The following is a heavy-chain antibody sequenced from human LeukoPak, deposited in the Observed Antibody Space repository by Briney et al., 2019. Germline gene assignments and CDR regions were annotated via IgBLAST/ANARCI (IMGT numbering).Heavy chain of an antibody. CDR3: ARDHSVVVPEADAFDI. J-gene: IGHJ3*02. D-gene: IGHD2-2*01. Sequence: ASVKVSCKASGYTFTSYGISWVRQAPGQGLEWMGWISAYNGNTNYAQKLQGRVTMTTDTSTSTACMELRSLRSDDTAVYYCARDHSVVVPEADAFDIWGQGTMVTVSS. CDR1: GYTFTSYG. V-gene: IGHV1-18*01. CDR2: ISAYNGNT.